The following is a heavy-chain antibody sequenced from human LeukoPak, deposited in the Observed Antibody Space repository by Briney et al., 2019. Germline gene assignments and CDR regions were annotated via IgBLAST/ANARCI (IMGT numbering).Heavy chain of an antibody. CDR2: IFTSGST. CDR3: ASTLVRGVIAPFDY. J-gene: IGHJ4*02. V-gene: IGHV4-4*07. CDR1: GGSISSYY. Sequence: SETLSLTCTVSGGSISSYYWSWIRQPAGKGLEWIGRIFTSGSTDYNPSLKSRVTMAVDASKNQFSLKLTSVTAADTAVYYCASTLVRGVIAPFDYWGQGPLVIVSS. D-gene: IGHD3-10*01.